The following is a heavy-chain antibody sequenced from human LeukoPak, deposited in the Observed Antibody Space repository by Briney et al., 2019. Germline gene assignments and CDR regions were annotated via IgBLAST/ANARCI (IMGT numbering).Heavy chain of an antibody. V-gene: IGHV4-61*02. CDR3: ASRISKAGFD. J-gene: IGHJ4*02. CDR2: IYTSGST. Sequence: PSETLSLTCTASGGSISSGSYYWSWIRQPAGKGLEWIGRIYTSGSTNYNPSLKSRVTISVDTSKNQFSLKLSSVTAADTAVYYCASRISKAGFDWGQGTQVTVSS. CDR1: GGSISSGSYY. D-gene: IGHD6-13*01.